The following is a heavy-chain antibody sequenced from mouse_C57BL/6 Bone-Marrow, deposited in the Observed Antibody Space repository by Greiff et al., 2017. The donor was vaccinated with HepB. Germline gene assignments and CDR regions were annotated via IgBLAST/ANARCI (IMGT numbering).Heavy chain of an antibody. CDR3: TTPDYAMDY. J-gene: IGHJ4*01. Sequence: VQLQQSGAELVRPGASVKLSCTASGFNIKDDYMHWVKQRPEQGLEWIGWIDPENGDTEYASKFQGKATITADPSSNTAYLQLSSLTSEDTAVYYCTTPDYAMDYWGQGTSVTVSS. CDR1: GFNIKDDY. V-gene: IGHV14-4*01. CDR2: IDPENGDT.